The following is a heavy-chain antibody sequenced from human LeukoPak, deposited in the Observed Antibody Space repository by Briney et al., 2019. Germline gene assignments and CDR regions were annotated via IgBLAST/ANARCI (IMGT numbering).Heavy chain of an antibody. V-gene: IGHV1-46*01. Sequence: ASVKVSCKASGYTFTSYHMHWVRQAPGQGLEWMGIINPSGGTTNYAQKFQGRVTMTRDTSISTAYMELSRLRSDDMAVYYCARGHVLRYFDWYWNGVDYWGQGTLVTVSS. CDR2: INPSGGTT. CDR1: GYTFTSYH. J-gene: IGHJ4*02. CDR3: ARGHVLRYFDWYWNGVDY. D-gene: IGHD3-9*01.